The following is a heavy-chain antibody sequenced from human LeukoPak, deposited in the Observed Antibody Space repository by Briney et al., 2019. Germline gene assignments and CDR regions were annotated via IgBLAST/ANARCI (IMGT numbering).Heavy chain of an antibody. CDR1: GFTFSSYS. V-gene: IGHV3-21*01. CDR2: ISSSSSYI. J-gene: IGHJ3*02. D-gene: IGHD2-8*01. Sequence: PGGSLRLSCAASGFTFSSYSMNWVRQAPGKGLEWVSSISSSSSYIYYADSVKGRFTISRDNAKNSLYLQMNSLRAEDTAVYYCARDMGYDGNPVSRDDAFDIWGQGTMVTVSS. CDR3: ARDMGYDGNPVSRDDAFDI.